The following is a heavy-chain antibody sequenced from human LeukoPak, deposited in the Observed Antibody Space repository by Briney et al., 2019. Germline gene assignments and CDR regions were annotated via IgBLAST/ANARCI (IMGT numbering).Heavy chain of an antibody. D-gene: IGHD5-24*01. Sequence: GESLKISCKGSGYSFTRYWVGWVRQMPGKGLEWMGIIYPGDSDTRYSPSFQGQVTISADKSISTAYLQWSSLKASDTAMYYCATERDKRAFDYWGQGTLVTVSS. V-gene: IGHV5-51*01. CDR2: IYPGDSDT. J-gene: IGHJ4*02. CDR1: GYSFTRYW. CDR3: ATERDKRAFDY.